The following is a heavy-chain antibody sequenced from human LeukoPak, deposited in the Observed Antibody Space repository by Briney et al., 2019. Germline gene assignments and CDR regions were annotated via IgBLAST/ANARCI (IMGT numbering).Heavy chain of an antibody. V-gene: IGHV4-34*01. Sequence: SETLSLTCAVYGGSFSGYYWGWIRQPPGKGLEWIGSIYYSGSTYYNPSLKSRVTISVDTSKNQFSLKLSSVTAADTAVYYCARDAGFWSGYRGKGIDYWGQGTLVTVSS. CDR2: IYYSGST. D-gene: IGHD3-3*01. CDR3: ARDAGFWSGYRGKGIDY. CDR1: GGSFSGYY. J-gene: IGHJ4*02.